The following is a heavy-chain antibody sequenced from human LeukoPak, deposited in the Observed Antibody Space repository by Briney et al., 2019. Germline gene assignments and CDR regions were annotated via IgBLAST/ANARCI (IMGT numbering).Heavy chain of an antibody. CDR2: IKQDGSEK. J-gene: IGHJ4*02. V-gene: IGHV3-7*01. CDR3: ARDYYYDSSGYCPYY. D-gene: IGHD3-22*01. CDR1: GFTFSSYW. Sequence: GGSLRLSCAASGFTFSSYWMSWVRQAPGKGLEWVANIKQDGSEKYYVDSVKGRFTISRDNAKNSLYLQMNSLRAEDTAVYYCARDYYYDSSGYCPYYWGQGTLVTVSS.